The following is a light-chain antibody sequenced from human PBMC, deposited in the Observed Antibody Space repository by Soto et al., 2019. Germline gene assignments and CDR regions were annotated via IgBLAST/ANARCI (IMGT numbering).Light chain of an antibody. CDR2: DVS. Sequence: QSALTQPASVSGSPGQSITISCTGTSSDVGGYNYVSWYQQHPGKAPKLMIYDVSNRPSGVSNRFSGSMSGNTASLAISGLQAEDEADYFCSSYTSSSAPSAVFGGGTQLTVL. J-gene: IGLJ7*01. CDR1: SSDVGGYNY. V-gene: IGLV2-14*01. CDR3: SSYTSSSAPSAV.